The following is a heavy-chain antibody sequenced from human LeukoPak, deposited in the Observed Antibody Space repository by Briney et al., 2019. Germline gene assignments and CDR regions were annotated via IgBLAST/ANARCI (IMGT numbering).Heavy chain of an antibody. CDR2: IYYSGST. CDR3: AGGNRPWYSGSYYNPFDY. V-gene: IGHV4-59*01. Sequence: PSETLSLTCTVSGGSISSYYWSWIRQPPGKGLEWIGYIYYSGSTNYNPSLKSRVTISVDTSKNQFSLKLSSVTAADTAVYYCAGGNRPWYSGSYYNPFDYWGQGTLVTVSS. J-gene: IGHJ4*02. CDR1: GGSISSYY. D-gene: IGHD3-10*01.